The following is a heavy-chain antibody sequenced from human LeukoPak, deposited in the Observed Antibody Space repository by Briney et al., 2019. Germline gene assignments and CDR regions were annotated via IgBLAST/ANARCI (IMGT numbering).Heavy chain of an antibody. CDR1: GYSISSGYY. Sequence: NPSETLSLTCTVSGYSISSGYYWGWIRQPPGKGLEWIGSIYHSGSTYYNPSLKSRVTISVDTSKNQFSLKLSSVTAADTAVYYCAREDITMVRGVIRRGHFDYWGQGTLVTVSS. CDR3: AREDITMVRGVIRRGHFDY. J-gene: IGHJ4*02. D-gene: IGHD3-10*01. CDR2: IYHSGST. V-gene: IGHV4-38-2*02.